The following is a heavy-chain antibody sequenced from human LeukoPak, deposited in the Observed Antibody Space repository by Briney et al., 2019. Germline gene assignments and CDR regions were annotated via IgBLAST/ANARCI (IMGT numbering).Heavy chain of an antibody. CDR1: GFTFSSYG. CDR2: ISGSGGST. Sequence: GGSLRLSCAASGFTFSSYGMSWVRQAPGKGLEWVPVISGSGGSTYHADSVKGRFTISRDNSENTLYLQMNSLRAEDTAVYYCARTSHCDYWGQGTQVTVSS. V-gene: IGHV3-23*01. CDR3: ARTSHCDY. J-gene: IGHJ4*02. D-gene: IGHD1-7*01.